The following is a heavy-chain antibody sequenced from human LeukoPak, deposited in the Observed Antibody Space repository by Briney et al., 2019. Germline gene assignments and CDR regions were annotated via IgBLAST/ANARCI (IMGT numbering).Heavy chain of an antibody. CDR2: IYYSGST. V-gene: IGHV4-39*07. CDR3: AKVEMAIPFDY. J-gene: IGHJ4*02. Sequence: ETLSLTCTVSGGSISSSSYYWGWIHQPPGKGLEWIGSIYYSGSTYYNPSLKSRVTISVDTSKNQFSLKLSSVTAADTAVYYCAKVEMAIPFDYWGQGTLVTVSS. D-gene: IGHD5-24*01. CDR1: GGSISSSSYY.